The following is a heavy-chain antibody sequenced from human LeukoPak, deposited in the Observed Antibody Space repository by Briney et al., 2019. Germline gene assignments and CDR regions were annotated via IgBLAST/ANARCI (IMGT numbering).Heavy chain of an antibody. Sequence: SETLSLTCTVSGGSITSGSYFWVWIRQPPGKGLEWIGTIYYSGNTYYNPSLESRVTISLDTSKNHFSLKLNSVTAADTAVYYSARYVDYGNRLYWGQGTLVTVSS. V-gene: IGHV4-39*01. CDR1: GGSITSGSYF. D-gene: IGHD4-11*01. CDR3: ARYVDYGNRLY. CDR2: IYYSGNT. J-gene: IGHJ4*02.